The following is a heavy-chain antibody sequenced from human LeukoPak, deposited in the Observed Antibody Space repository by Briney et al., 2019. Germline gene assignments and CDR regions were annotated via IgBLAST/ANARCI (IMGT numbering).Heavy chain of an antibody. CDR2: IYFSGST. V-gene: IGHV4-39*07. CDR1: GGSISSSSYH. CDR3: ARDIGVTTTLDAFDI. D-gene: IGHD1-1*01. J-gene: IGHJ3*02. Sequence: SETLSLTCTVSGGSISSSSYHWGWIRQPPGKGLEWIGNIYFSGSTYYNPSLKSRVTISVDMSKNQFSLKLSSVTAADTAVYYCARDIGVTTTLDAFDIWGQGTMVTVSS.